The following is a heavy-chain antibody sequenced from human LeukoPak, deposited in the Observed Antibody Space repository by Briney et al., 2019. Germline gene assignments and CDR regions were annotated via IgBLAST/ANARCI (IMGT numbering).Heavy chain of an antibody. CDR1: GLTFSSYE. CDR2: ISSSGSTI. V-gene: IGHV3-48*03. J-gene: IGHJ4*02. CDR3: AIGGTRGIYSCYDPFDY. Sequence: GGSVRLSCAASGLTFSSYEMNWVRQAPGKGLEWVSYISSSGSTIYYAYYVKGRFTISRDNAKNALYLQMNSLRAEDTAVYYCAIGGTRGIYSCYDPFDYWGQGTLVTVSS. D-gene: IGHD5-12*01.